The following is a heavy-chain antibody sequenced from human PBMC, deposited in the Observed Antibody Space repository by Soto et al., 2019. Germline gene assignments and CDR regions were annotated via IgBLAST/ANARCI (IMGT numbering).Heavy chain of an antibody. CDR1: GFSSRRKW. D-gene: IGHD3-22*01. Sequence: WGSLRFTGASCGFSSRRKWLHWVRQAPGRGLEWVSLIHSDGTGIKYADSVKGRFTISRDSAGNTLHLQMNSLRAEDTAIYYCTTFGTYYDTSGFAYWGPGTMVTGSS. CDR2: IHSDGTGI. J-gene: IGHJ4*02. CDR3: TTFGTYYDTSGFAY. V-gene: IGHV3-74*03.